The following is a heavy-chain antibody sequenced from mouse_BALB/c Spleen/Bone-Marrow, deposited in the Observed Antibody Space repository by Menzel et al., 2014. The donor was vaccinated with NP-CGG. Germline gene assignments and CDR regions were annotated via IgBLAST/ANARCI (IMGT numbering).Heavy chain of an antibody. CDR2: IYPGNSDT. V-gene: IGHV1-5*01. J-gene: IGHJ3*01. Sequence: VQLQQSGTVLARPGASVKMSCKASGYTFTSYWMHWAKQRPGQGLEWIGAIYPGNSDTSYNQKFKGKAKLTAVTSTSTAYMELSSLTNEDSAVYYCTRVITTGSAWFAYWGQGTLVTVSA. CDR1: GYTFTSYW. D-gene: IGHD2-4*01. CDR3: TRVITTGSAWFAY.